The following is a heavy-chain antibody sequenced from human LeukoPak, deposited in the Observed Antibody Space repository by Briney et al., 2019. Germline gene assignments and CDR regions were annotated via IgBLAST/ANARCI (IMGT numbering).Heavy chain of an antibody. D-gene: IGHD3-22*01. CDR2: ISWNSGSI. V-gene: IGHV3-9*01. CDR1: GFTFDDYA. J-gene: IGHJ4*02. Sequence: GGSLRLSCAASGFTFDDYATHWVRQAPGKGLEWVSGISWNSGSIGYADSVKGRFTISRDNAKNSLYLQMNSLRAEDTALYYCAKDLQYYYDSSGYYGPSFDYWGQGTLVTVSS. CDR3: AKDLQYYYDSSGYYGPSFDY.